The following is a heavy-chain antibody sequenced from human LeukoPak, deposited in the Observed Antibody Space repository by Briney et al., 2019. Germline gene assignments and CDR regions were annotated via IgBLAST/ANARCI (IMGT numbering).Heavy chain of an antibody. CDR1: GGSISSGGYY. Sequence: PSETLSLTCTVSGGSISSGGYYWSWIRQHPGKGLEWIGYIYYSGSTYYNPSLKSRATISVDTSKNQFSLKLSSVTAADTAVYYCARVRSGSGSYTLGYFDYWGQGTLVTVSS. CDR2: IYYSGST. J-gene: IGHJ4*02. CDR3: ARVRSGSGSYTLGYFDY. V-gene: IGHV4-31*03. D-gene: IGHD3-10*01.